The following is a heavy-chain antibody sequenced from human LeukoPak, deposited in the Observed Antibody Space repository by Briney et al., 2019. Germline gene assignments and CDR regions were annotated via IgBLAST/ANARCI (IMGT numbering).Heavy chain of an antibody. D-gene: IGHD2-2*02. CDR3: ARDYDPNQLLYPGGYYYYGMDV. J-gene: IGHJ6*02. CDR1: GYTFTSYG. Sequence: GASVKVSCKASGYTFTSYGISWVRQAPGQGLEWMGWISAYSGDTNYAQKFQGRATMTTDTSTSTAYMELRSLSSDDTAVYYCARDYDPNQLLYPGGYYYYGMDVWGQGTTVTVSS. V-gene: IGHV1-18*01. CDR2: ISAYSGDT.